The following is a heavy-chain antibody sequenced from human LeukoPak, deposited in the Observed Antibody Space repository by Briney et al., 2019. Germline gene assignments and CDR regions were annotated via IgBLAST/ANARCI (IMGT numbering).Heavy chain of an antibody. CDR3: ARVAEDPYYYYYIDV. J-gene: IGHJ6*03. CDR1: GYTFTTYG. D-gene: IGHD2-21*01. V-gene: IGHV1-18*01. CDR2: ITAYNGNT. Sequence: ASVKVSCKASGYTFTTYGISWVRQAPGQGLEWMGWITAYNGNTNYAQRLQGRVTMTTDTSTSTAYMELRSLRSDGTAVYYCARVAEDPYYYYYIDVWGKGTTVTVSS.